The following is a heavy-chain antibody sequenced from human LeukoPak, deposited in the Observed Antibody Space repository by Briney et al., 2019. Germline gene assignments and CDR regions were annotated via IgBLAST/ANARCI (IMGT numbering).Heavy chain of an antibody. CDR1: GFTFRSYW. V-gene: IGHV3-74*01. D-gene: IGHD6-13*01. CDR2: IETDGSST. CDR3: ARDPSSWNGFFDS. Sequence: GGSPRLTCEASGFTFRSYWMHWVRQAPGKGLMWVSRIETDGSSTNYADSVKGRFTISRDNARNTVYLQMNSLRADDTAVYYCARDPSSWNGFFDSWGQGTLVTVSS. J-gene: IGHJ4*02.